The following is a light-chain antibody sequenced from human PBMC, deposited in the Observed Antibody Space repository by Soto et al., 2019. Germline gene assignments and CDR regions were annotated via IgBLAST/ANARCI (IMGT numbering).Light chain of an antibody. J-gene: IGKJ4*01. CDR1: QSISNS. CDR2: KAS. Sequence: DIQMTQSPSTLSASVGDRVTITGRASQSISNSLAWYQQKPGKAPNLLIYKASSLESGVPSRFSRSGTGTEVTLTISSLQPDDFAPYCCRQYVSYPVTFGGGTKVEMK. CDR3: RQYVSYPVT. V-gene: IGKV1-5*03.